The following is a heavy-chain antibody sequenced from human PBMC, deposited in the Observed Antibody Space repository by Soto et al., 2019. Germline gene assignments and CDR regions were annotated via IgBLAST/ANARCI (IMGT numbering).Heavy chain of an antibody. Sequence: SETLSLTCAVSSGSISSSNWWSWVRQPPGKGLEWIGEIYHSGSTNYNPSLKSRVTISVDKSKNQFSLKLSSVTAADTAVYYCARDLLEQLSRAFDIWGQGTMVTVSS. V-gene: IGHV4-4*02. CDR2: IYHSGST. CDR1: SGSISSSNW. D-gene: IGHD6-13*01. CDR3: ARDLLEQLSRAFDI. J-gene: IGHJ3*02.